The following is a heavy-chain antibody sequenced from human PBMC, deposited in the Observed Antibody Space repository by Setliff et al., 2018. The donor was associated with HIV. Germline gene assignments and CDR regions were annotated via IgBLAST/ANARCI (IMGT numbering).Heavy chain of an antibody. Sequence: ETLSLTCAVYGGSLSGYYWSWVRQSPGRGLEWIGEISQSGNTNFNPSLKSRLIISVDTSKSQFSLKLTSVTAADTALYYCAREGGQGYSGSGSFYHRNFDLWGRGTLVTVSS. CDR1: GGSLSGYY. D-gene: IGHD3-10*01. CDR2: ISQSGNT. V-gene: IGHV4-34*01. J-gene: IGHJ2*01. CDR3: AREGGQGYSGSGSFYHRNFDL.